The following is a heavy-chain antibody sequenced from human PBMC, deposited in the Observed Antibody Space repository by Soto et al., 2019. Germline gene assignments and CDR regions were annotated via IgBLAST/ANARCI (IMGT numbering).Heavy chain of an antibody. D-gene: IGHD2-15*01. CDR1: GGSISSSNW. Sequence: QVQLQESGPGLVKPSGTLSLTCAVSGGSISSSNWWSWVRQPPGKGLEWIGEIYHSGSTNYNPSLQGRVTLSVDQSKNQFPLKLSSVTAADTAVYYCARHCSGGSCYSTFDYWGQGTLVTVSS. CDR2: IYHSGST. J-gene: IGHJ4*02. CDR3: ARHCSGGSCYSTFDY. V-gene: IGHV4-4*02.